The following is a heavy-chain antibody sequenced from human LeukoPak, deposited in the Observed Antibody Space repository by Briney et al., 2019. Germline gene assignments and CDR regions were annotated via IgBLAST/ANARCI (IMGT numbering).Heavy chain of an antibody. J-gene: IGHJ4*02. D-gene: IGHD4-17*01. CDR3: TTDYGDYSPDY. CDR1: GFTFSNAW. V-gene: IGHV3-15*01. Sequence: GGSLRLSCAASGFTFSNAWLSWVRQAPGKGLEWVGRIKSNTDGGTTDYAAPVKGRFIISRDDSKNTLYLQMNSLKTEDTAVYYCTTDYGDYSPDYWGQGTLVTVSS. CDR2: IKSNTDGGTT.